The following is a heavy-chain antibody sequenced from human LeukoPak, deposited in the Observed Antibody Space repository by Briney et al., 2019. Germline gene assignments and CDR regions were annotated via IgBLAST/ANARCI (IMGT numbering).Heavy chain of an antibody. CDR2: IIPIFGTA. D-gene: IGHD3-10*01. J-gene: IGHJ3*02. Sequence: ASVKVSCKASGGTFSSYAISWVRQAPGQGLEWMGGIIPIFGTANYAQKFQGRVTITADKSTSTAYMELSSLRSEDTAVYYCARRLLWFGELLYSPDAFDIWGQGTMVTVSS. V-gene: IGHV1-69*06. CDR1: GGTFSSYA. CDR3: ARRLLWFGELLYSPDAFDI.